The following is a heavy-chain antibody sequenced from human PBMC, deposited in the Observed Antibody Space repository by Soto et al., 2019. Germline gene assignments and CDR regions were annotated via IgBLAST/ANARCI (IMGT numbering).Heavy chain of an antibody. Sequence: QVQLVESGGGVVQPGRSLRLSCAASGFSFSTYVMHWVRQAPGKGLEWVAVTSYDGRNKYYADSVKGRFTISRDNSKNPLYLQRNTLTTDETACFYCAKTTNSSSSTGGSYYYALDVWGQGTTVIVSS. V-gene: IGHV3-30*18. CDR2: TSYDGRNK. CDR3: AKTTNSSSSTGGSYYYALDV. CDR1: GFSFSTYV. D-gene: IGHD6-13*01. J-gene: IGHJ6*02.